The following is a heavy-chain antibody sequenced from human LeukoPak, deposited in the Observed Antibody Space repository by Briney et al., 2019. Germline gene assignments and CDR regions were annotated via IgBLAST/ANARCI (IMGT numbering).Heavy chain of an antibody. V-gene: IGHV1-24*01. Sequence: GASVKVSCKVSGYTLTELPIHWVRQAPGKGLEWMGGFGPDDGETVYAQMFQGRVTMTEDTSSDTASIELSSLRSEDTAVYYCATGTSGSYYVGIVRPIDSWGQGTLVTVSS. CDR3: ATGTSGSYYVGIVRPIDS. CDR2: FGPDDGET. J-gene: IGHJ4*02. D-gene: IGHD1-26*01. CDR1: GYTLTELP.